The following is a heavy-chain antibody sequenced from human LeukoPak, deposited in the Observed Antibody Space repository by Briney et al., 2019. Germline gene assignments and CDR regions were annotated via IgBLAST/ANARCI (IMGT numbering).Heavy chain of an antibody. J-gene: IGHJ4*02. CDR3: ARGPPGSIDGGGVFDY. CDR1: GYTFTSYG. V-gene: IGHV1-2*02. CDR2: INPNSGGT. D-gene: IGHD2-15*01. Sequence: VASVKVSCKASGYTFTSYGISWVRQAPGQGLEWMGWINPNSGGTNYAQKFQGRVTMTRDTSISTAYMELSRLRSDDTAVYYCARGPPGSIDGGGVFDYWGQGTLVTVSS.